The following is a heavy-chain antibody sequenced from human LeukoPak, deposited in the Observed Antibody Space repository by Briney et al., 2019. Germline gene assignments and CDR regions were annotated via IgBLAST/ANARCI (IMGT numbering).Heavy chain of an antibody. CDR1: GGSISNNNYY. CDR3: ARGSGWYGNNNWFES. Sequence: SETLSLTCTVSGGSISNNNYYWAWIRQPPGKGLEWIGYIYYSGSTNYNPSLKSRVTISIDTSKNQFSLKLNSVTAADTGVYYCARGSGWYGNNNWFESWGQGTLVTVSS. J-gene: IGHJ5*01. CDR2: IYYSGST. D-gene: IGHD6-19*01. V-gene: IGHV4-61*05.